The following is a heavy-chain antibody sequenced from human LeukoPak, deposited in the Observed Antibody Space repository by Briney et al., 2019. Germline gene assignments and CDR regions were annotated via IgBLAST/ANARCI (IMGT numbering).Heavy chain of an antibody. D-gene: IGHD2-2*01. CDR1: GFTFSSSA. CDR3: TKDRPCTTCSPSDY. V-gene: IGHV3-23*01. Sequence: GGSLRLSCAASGFTFSSSAMSWVRQAPGKGLQWVSSISSVGGNKYYADSVKGRFTISRDNSKSTLSLQMNSLRAEDTAVYYCTKDRPCTTCSPSDYWGQGTLVTVSS. J-gene: IGHJ4*02. CDR2: ISSVGGNK.